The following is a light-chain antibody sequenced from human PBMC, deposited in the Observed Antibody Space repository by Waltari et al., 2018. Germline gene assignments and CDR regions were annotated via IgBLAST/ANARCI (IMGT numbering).Light chain of an antibody. V-gene: IGLV2-14*03. CDR1: SSDVGGYKY. CDR2: DVS. Sequence: QSALTQPASVSGSPGQSITISCTGTSSDVGGYKYVSWYQQHPGKAPKLIIYDVSTRPPGTSNRFSGSKSGNTASLTISGLQAEDEADYYCNSYTSSRTWVFGGGTKLTVL. CDR3: NSYTSSRTWV. J-gene: IGLJ3*02.